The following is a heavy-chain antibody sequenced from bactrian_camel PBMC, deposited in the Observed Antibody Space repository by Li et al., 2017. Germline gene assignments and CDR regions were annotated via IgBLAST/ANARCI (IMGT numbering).Heavy chain of an antibody. Sequence: VQLVESGGGLVQPGGSLRLSCAASGFTFSTYTMSWVRQAPGKGLERVSCISSFSGTTYYGDSVKGRFTISRDNAKNTVYLQIHSPKPEDTAVYYCVRIYDNYLSLGYWGQGTQVTVS. D-gene: IGHD3*01. CDR1: GFTFSTYT. V-gene: IGHV3S35*01. J-gene: IGHJ6*01. CDR2: ISSFSGTT. CDR3: VRIYDNYLSLGY.